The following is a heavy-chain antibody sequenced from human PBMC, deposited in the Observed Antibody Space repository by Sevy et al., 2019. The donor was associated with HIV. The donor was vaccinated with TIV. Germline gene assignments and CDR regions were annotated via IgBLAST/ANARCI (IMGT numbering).Heavy chain of an antibody. CDR2: LSFGGGEI. Sequence: GGSPRLSCAASGFTFSKYSMSWVRQPPGKGLEWVSTLSFGGGEINYADSVKGRFTISRDNSKSSVYLQMNNLRPEDTAVYYCAREGCTKPHDYWGQGTLVTVSS. J-gene: IGHJ4*02. D-gene: IGHD2-8*01. V-gene: IGHV3-23*01. CDR1: GFTFSKYS. CDR3: AREGCTKPHDY.